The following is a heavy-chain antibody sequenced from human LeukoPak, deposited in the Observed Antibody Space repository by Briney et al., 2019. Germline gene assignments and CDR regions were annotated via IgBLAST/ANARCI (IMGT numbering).Heavy chain of an antibody. CDR3: SRENGAFSPFGY. D-gene: IGHD2-8*01. CDR2: ISLTGLT. Sequence: ASETLSLTCGVSGGSISNTNWWSWVHQPPGQGLEWIGEISLTGLTHYNPSLESRVTVSLDKSKNQLSLNLTSVTAADTAVYYCSRENGAFSPFGYWGQGILVTVLS. J-gene: IGHJ4*02. V-gene: IGHV4-4*02. CDR1: GGSISNTNW.